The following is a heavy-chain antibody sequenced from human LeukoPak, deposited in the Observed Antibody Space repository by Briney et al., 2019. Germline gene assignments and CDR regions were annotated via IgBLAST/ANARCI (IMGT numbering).Heavy chain of an antibody. Sequence: GGSLRLSCAASGFTFSSYWMSWVRQAPGRGLEWVSCISPSGSTIYYADSVKGRFTISRDNGKNSLYLQVNSLRAEDTAVYYCARAPGQLLCTFGYFDHWGQGTLVTVSS. CDR2: ISPSGSTI. CDR3: ARAPGQLLCTFGYFDH. D-gene: IGHD2-2*01. CDR1: GFTFSSYW. V-gene: IGHV3-48*04. J-gene: IGHJ4*02.